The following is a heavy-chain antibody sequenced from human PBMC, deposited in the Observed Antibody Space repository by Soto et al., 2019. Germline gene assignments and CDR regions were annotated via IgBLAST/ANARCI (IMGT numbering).Heavy chain of an antibody. CDR1: GFTFSSHD. CDR3: ARATTGYDY. J-gene: IGHJ4*02. V-gene: IGHV3-13*01. CDR2: IGTAGDT. Sequence: EVQLVESGGGLVQPGGSLRLSCIVSGFTFSSHDMHWVRQTTGKGLEWVSAIGTAGDTFYSGSVKGRFTVSRDNAKNSLHFQMTTLKADESAVYYCARATTGYDYWGQGTLFTVSS. D-gene: IGHD1-1*01.